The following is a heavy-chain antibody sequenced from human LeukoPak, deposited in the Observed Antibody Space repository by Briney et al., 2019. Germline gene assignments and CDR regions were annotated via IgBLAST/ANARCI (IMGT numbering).Heavy chain of an antibody. CDR1: GFTFSSYG. D-gene: IGHD5-18*01. J-gene: IGHJ4*02. CDR3: AKNSYSYGSGSPDY. CDR2: ISYDGSNK. V-gene: IGHV3-30*18. Sequence: EGSLRLSCAASGFTFSSYGMHWVRQAPGKGLEWVAVISYDGSNKYYADSVKGRFTISRDNSKNTLYLQMNSLRAEDTAVYYCAKNSYSYGSGSPDYWGQGTLVTVSS.